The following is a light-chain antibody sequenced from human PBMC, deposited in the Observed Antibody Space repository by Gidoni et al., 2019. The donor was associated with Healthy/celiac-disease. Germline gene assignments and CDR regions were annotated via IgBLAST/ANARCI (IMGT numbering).Light chain of an antibody. J-gene: IGLJ1*01. CDR2: EVS. CDR3: SSYTSSSTPFYV. CDR1: SSDVGGYNY. V-gene: IGLV2-14*01. Sequence: QSALTQPASLSASPGQSITISCTGTSSDVGGYNYVSWYQQHPGKAPKLMIYEVSNRPSGVSNRFSGSKSGNTASLTISGLQAEDEADYYCSSYTSSSTPFYVFGTGTKVTVL.